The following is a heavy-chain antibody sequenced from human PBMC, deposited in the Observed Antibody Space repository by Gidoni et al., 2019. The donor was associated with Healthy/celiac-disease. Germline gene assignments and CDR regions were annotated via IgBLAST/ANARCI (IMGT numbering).Heavy chain of an antibody. D-gene: IGHD2-15*01. CDR1: GFTFSSHA. CDR2: ISGSGGST. J-gene: IGHJ4*02. Sequence: EVQLLESGGGLVQPGGSLRLSCAASGFTFSSHAMSWVRQAPGKGLEWVSAISGSGGSTYYADSVKGRFTISRDNSKNTLYLQMNSLRAEDTAVYYCAKDLAYCSGCLADEFDYWGQGTLVTVSS. V-gene: IGHV3-23*01. CDR3: AKDLAYCSGCLADEFDY.